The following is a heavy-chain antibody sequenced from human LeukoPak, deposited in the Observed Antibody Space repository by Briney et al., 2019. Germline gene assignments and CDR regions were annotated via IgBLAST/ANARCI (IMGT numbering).Heavy chain of an antibody. CDR1: GGTFSSYA. CDR3: ARDREATYDSSGYYDY. D-gene: IGHD3-22*01. Sequence: SVKVSCKASGGTFSSYAISWVRQAPGQGLEWMGGVIPIFGTANYAQKFQGRVTITTDESTSTAYMELSSLRSEDTAVYYCARDREATYDSSGYYDYWGQGTLVTVSS. V-gene: IGHV1-69*05. J-gene: IGHJ4*02. CDR2: VIPIFGTA.